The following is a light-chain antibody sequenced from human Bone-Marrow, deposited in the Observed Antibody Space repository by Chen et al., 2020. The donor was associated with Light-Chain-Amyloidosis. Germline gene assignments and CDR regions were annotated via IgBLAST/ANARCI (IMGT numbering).Light chain of an antibody. CDR3: QVWDGRSDHYV. CDR1: NIGSKS. V-gene: IGLV3-21*04. Sequence: SYELTQPPSVSVSPGKTARITCGGSNIGSKSVHWYQQRPGQAPVLVISYDSDRPAGIPERFSGSNSGNTATLTISRVEAGDEADYYCQVWDGRSDHYVFATGTKVTVL. CDR2: YDS. J-gene: IGLJ1*01.